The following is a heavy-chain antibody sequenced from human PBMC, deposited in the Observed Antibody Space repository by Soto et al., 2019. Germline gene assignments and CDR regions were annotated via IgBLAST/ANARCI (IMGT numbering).Heavy chain of an antibody. J-gene: IGHJ5*02. D-gene: IGHD6-13*01. CDR2: INPMGGNT. V-gene: IGHV1-46*01. CDR3: ARDLAAGDL. Sequence: QEQLVQSGAEVKEPGASVKVSCKASGYTFINYYIHWVRQAPGQGLEWMAIINPMGGNTNYAQEFQRRVNLTSDTSTSTVYMELSSLRFEDTDLFYCARDLAAGDLWGQGTLVTVSS. CDR1: GYTFINYY.